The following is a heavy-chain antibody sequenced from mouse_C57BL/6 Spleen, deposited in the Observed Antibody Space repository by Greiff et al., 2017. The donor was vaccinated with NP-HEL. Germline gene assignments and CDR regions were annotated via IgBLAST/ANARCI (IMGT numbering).Heavy chain of an antibody. CDR1: GYTFTSYW. CDR3: AITTVVADWYFDV. D-gene: IGHD1-1*01. J-gene: IGHJ1*03. Sequence: VQLQQSGTELVKPGASVKLSCKASGYTFTSYWMHWVKQRPGQGLEWIGNINPSNGGTNYNEKFKSKATLTVDKSSSTAYMQLSSLTSEDSAVYYCAITTVVADWYFDVWGTGTTVTVSS. CDR2: INPSNGGT. V-gene: IGHV1-53*01.